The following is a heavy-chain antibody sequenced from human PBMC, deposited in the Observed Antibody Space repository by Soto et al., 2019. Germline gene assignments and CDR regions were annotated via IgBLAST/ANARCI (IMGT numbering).Heavy chain of an antibody. CDR3: ARDHPHSYGIYYFDY. J-gene: IGHJ4*02. V-gene: IGHV4-59*01. D-gene: IGHD5-18*01. Sequence: SETLSLTCTVSGGSISSYYWSWIRQPPGKGLEWIGYIYYSGSTNYNPSLKSRVTISVDTSKNQFSLKLSSVTAADTAVYYCARDHPHSYGIYYFDYWGQGTLVTVSS. CDR1: GGSISSYY. CDR2: IYYSGST.